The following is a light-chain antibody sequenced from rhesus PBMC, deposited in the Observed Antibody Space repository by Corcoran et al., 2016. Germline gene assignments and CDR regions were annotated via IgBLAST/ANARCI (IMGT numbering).Light chain of an antibody. CDR1: QSLLHSGGKTY. Sequence: DIVMTQTPLSLPVTPGEPASISCRSSQSLLHSGGKTYLYWYLQKPGQSPQLLIPEVSNRASGVPFHQLWNKEVSSRASGVPERFSGRGSGTDFTLKISRVEAEDVGVYYCMQGIQLPPTFGPGTKLDIK. J-gene: IGKJ3*01. CDR2: EVS. V-gene: IGKV2S15*01. CDR3: MQGIQLPPT.